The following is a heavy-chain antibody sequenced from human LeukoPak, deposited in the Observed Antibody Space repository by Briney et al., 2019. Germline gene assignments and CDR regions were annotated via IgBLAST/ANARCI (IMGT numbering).Heavy chain of an antibody. Sequence: SETLSLTCTVSGGSISSSSYYWGWIRQPPGKGLEWIGSIYYSGSTYYNPSLKSRVTISVDTSKNQFSLKLSSVTAADTAVYYCARQDQGYDILTGYYGGGVDYWGQGTLVTVSS. CDR2: IYYSGST. J-gene: IGHJ4*02. D-gene: IGHD3-9*01. CDR1: GGSISSSSYY. V-gene: IGHV4-39*01. CDR3: ARQDQGYDILTGYYGGGVDY.